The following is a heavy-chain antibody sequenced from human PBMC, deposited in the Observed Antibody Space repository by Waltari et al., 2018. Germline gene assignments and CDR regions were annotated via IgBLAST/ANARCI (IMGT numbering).Heavy chain of an antibody. CDR1: GGSFSGYY. D-gene: IGHD2-15*01. Sequence: QVQLQQWGAGLLNPSETLSLTSAVYGGSFSGYYWTWIRKPPGKGLEWSGEINHSGSTNYNPSLKSRVTISVDTSKNQFSLKLSSVTAADTAVYYCARAVAGSNPALDYWGQGTLVTVSS. CDR3: ARAVAGSNPALDY. V-gene: IGHV4-34*01. J-gene: IGHJ4*02. CDR2: INHSGST.